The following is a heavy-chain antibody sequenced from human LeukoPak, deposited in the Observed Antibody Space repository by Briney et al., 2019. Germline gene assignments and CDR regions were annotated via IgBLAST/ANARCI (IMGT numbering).Heavy chain of an antibody. CDR1: RDSVSRSSYY. CDR3: ARVVQSTDSSGFYLPEYFQH. CDR2: AYYSGLT. J-gene: IGHJ1*01. Sequence: PSETLSLTCSVSRDSVSRSSYYWGWIRQPPGKGLEWLGSAYYSGLTYYNPSLKSRVTISVDTSKNQFSLKLRSVTAADTAVYYCARVVQSTDSSGFYLPEYFQHWGQGTLVTVSS. D-gene: IGHD3-22*01. V-gene: IGHV4-39*07.